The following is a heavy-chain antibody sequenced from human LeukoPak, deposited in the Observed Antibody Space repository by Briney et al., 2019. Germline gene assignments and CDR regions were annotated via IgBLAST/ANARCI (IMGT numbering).Heavy chain of an antibody. CDR3: ARDNRAQYSRTRDAFDI. Sequence: GGSLRLSCAASGFTVSSNYMSWVRQAPGKGLEWVSVIYSGGSTYYADSVKGRFTISRDNSKNTLYLQMNSLRAEDTAVYYCARDNRAQYSRTRDAFDIWGQGTMVTVSS. CDR2: IYSGGST. J-gene: IGHJ3*02. CDR1: GFTVSSNY. V-gene: IGHV3-53*01. D-gene: IGHD6-6*01.